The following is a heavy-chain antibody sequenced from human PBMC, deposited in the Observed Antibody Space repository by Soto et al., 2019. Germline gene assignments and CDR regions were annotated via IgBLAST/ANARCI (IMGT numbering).Heavy chain of an antibody. Sequence: QAQLVQSGAEVKKPGASVNVSCKASGYNYVTYAITWVRQRPGQRLEWMGWISTLNGNTNYAQNFQARVTMTTDTITRVASADLRSMGPRDTAVDYTAVRLQVRGLASDGMDVWGQGTTVIVSS. J-gene: IGHJ6*02. D-gene: IGHD5-18*01. CDR2: ISTLNGNT. CDR3: AVRLQVRGLASDGMDV. V-gene: IGHV1-18*01. CDR1: GYNYVTYA.